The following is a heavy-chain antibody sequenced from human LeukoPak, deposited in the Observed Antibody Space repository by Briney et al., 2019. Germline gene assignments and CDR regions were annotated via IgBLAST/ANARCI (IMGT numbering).Heavy chain of an antibody. V-gene: IGHV3-23*01. CDR3: ARDFWPDVVPAALADY. Sequence: PGGSLRLSCAASGFTFSNYAMSWVRQAPGKGLEWVSAISGDGGSTYYADSVKGRFTISRDNAKNSLYLQMNSLRAEDTAVYYCARDFWPDVVPAALADYWGQGTLVTVSS. CDR1: GFTFSNYA. J-gene: IGHJ4*02. CDR2: ISGDGGST. D-gene: IGHD2-2*01.